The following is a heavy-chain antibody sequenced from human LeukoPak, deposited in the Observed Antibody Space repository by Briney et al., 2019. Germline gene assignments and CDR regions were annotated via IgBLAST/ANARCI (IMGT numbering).Heavy chain of an antibody. Sequence: TGGSLILSCAASGVTVSNTYMTWVRQAPGKGLEWVSIIYSDGSTLYADSLTGRFAISRDNSKNTLYLQMNSLGAEDTAVYYCVRAPNQYYFDSWGQGTLVTVSS. V-gene: IGHV3-53*01. CDR1: GVTVSNTY. J-gene: IGHJ4*02. CDR2: IYSDGST. D-gene: IGHD1-14*01. CDR3: VRAPNQYYFDS.